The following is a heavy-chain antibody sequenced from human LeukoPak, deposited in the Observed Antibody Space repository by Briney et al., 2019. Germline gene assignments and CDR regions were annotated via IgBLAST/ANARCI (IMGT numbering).Heavy chain of an antibody. CDR2: MNPDSGGT. V-gene: IGHV1-2*02. J-gene: IGHJ3*02. D-gene: IGHD3/OR15-3a*01. CDR3: ARIMEYYDFTPRGFDI. Sequence: ASVKVSCKASGYTFTGYYIHWVRQAPGQGLEWMGWMNPDSGGTNYAQKFQDRVTMNRDTSITTAYMELSRLTSDDTAIYYCARIMEYYDFTPRGFDIWGQGTMVAVSS. CDR1: GYTFTGYY.